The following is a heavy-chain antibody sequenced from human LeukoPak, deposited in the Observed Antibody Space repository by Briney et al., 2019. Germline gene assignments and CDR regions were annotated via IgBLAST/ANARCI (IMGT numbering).Heavy chain of an antibody. V-gene: IGHV4-34*01. CDR1: GGSISSYY. Sequence: SETLSLTCTVSGGSISSYYWTWIRQPPGQGLEWIGEINHSGSTLYDPSLKSRVTISLVTSKSQFSLKMSSMTAADTAVYYCARKGATAGGTRAFDIWGRGTMVTVSS. D-gene: IGHD4-23*01. CDR3: ARKGATAGGTRAFDI. CDR2: INHSGST. J-gene: IGHJ3*02.